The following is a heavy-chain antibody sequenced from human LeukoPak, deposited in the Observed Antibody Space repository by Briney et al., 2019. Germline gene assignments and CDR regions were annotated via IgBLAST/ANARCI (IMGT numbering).Heavy chain of an antibody. D-gene: IGHD2-2*01. J-gene: IGHJ3*02. CDR1: GGSISSGDYY. Sequence: SETLSLTCTVSGGSISSGDYYWSWIRQPPGKGLEWIVYIYYSGSTYYNPSLKSRVTISVDTSKNQSSLKLSSVTAADTAVYYCARPGYCSSTSCYEDAFDIWGQGTMVTVSS. CDR2: IYYSGST. V-gene: IGHV4-30-4*08. CDR3: ARPGYCSSTSCYEDAFDI.